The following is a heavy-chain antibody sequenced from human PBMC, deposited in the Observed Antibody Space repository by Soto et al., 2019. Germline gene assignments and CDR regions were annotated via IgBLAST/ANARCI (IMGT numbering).Heavy chain of an antibody. V-gene: IGHV3-30*04. J-gene: IGHJ3*02. CDR2: ISYDGSNK. D-gene: IGHD3-16*01. CDR3: ARERRGKGAFDI. Sequence: GGSLRLSCAASGFTFSSYAMHWVRQAPGKGLEGVAVISYDGSNKYYADSVKGRFTISRDNSKNTLYLQMNSLRAEDTAVYYCARERRGKGAFDIWGQGTMVTVSS. CDR1: GFTFSSYA.